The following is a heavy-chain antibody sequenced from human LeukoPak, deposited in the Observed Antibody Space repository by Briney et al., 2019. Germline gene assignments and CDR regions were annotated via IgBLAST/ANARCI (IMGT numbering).Heavy chain of an antibody. D-gene: IGHD3-22*01. V-gene: IGHV1-2*06. CDR2: INPNSGGT. CDR3: ARDLVTMIDMYYFDY. J-gene: IGHJ4*02. Sequence: GASVKVSCKASGYTFTGYYMHWVLQAPGQGLEWMGRINPNSGGTNYAQKFQGRVTMTRDTSISTAYMELSRLRSDDTAVYYCARDLVTMIDMYYFDYWGQGTLVTVSS. CDR1: GYTFTGYY.